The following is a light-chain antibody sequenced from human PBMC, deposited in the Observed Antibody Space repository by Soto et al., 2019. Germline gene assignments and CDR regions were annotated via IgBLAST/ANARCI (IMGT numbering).Light chain of an antibody. V-gene: IGKV3-20*01. Sequence: EILLWHSPDTPSLSPRERVTLSCRASQGVRSPYLAWDQQTPGQAPRFLIYDESSRATGIPDRCSGSGSGTDFTLTISRLVPEDVAVYYCPQYGSSPLPFCGGTKVDIK. J-gene: IGKJ4*01. CDR2: DES. CDR1: QGVRSPY. CDR3: PQYGSSPLP.